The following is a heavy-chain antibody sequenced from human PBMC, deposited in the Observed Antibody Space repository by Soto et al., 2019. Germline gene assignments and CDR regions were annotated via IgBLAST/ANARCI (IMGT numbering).Heavy chain of an antibody. D-gene: IGHD2-15*01. CDR3: AGQLLP. V-gene: IGHV3-30-3*01. CDR2: ISYDGSNK. Sequence: QVQLVESGGGVVQPGRSLRLSCAASGFTFSSYAMHWVRQAPGKGLEWVAVISYDGSNKYYADSVKGRFTTSRDDSKNAQYLQMSSLRAEDTAVYYCAGQLLPWGQGTLVTVSS. CDR1: GFTFSSYA. J-gene: IGHJ4*02.